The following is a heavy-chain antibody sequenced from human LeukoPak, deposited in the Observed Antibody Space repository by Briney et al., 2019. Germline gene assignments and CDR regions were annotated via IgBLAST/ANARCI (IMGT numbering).Heavy chain of an antibody. Sequence: SVKVSCTASGGTFSRHTISWVRQSPGQGLEWMGGITPMFGTSNYAQKFRGRVTITADESTSTAYVELSSLRSEDTAVYYCARDPPMVRGDVDWFDPWGQGTLVTVSS. CDR1: GGTFSRHT. CDR2: ITPMFGTS. D-gene: IGHD3-10*01. CDR3: ARDPPMVRGDVDWFDP. J-gene: IGHJ5*02. V-gene: IGHV1-69*13.